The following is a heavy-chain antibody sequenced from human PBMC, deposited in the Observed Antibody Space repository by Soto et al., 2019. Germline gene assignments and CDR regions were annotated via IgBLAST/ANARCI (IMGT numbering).Heavy chain of an antibody. CDR2: IYHSGST. CDR1: GGSISSSNW. Sequence: SETLSLTCAVSGGSISSSNWWSWVRQPPGKGMEWIGEIYHSGSTNYNPSLKSRVTISVDKSKNQFSLKLSSVTAADTAVDYCPRGFTLRYCHGFYPCGQGTRGTAPQ. J-gene: IGHJ5*02. V-gene: IGHV4-4*02. CDR3: PRGFTLRYCHGFYP. D-gene: IGHD3-9*01.